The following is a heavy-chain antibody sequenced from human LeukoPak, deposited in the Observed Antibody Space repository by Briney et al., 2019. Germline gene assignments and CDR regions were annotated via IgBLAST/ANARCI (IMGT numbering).Heavy chain of an antibody. D-gene: IGHD6-6*01. CDR2: INHSGST. CDR3: ASIAARAYYYYYGMDV. V-gene: IGHV4-34*01. J-gene: IGHJ6*02. CDR1: GGSFSGYY. Sequence: KPSETLSLTCAVYGGSFSGYYWSWIRQPPGKGLEWIGEINHSGSTNYNSSLKSRVTISVDTSKNQFSLKLSSVTAADTAVYYCASIAARAYYYYYGMDVWGQGTTVTVSS.